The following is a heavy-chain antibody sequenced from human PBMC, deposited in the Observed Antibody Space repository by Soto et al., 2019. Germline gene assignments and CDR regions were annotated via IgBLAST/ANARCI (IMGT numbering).Heavy chain of an antibody. CDR1: GFRVSSYS. CDR3: AVGIAVAPGYFDL. CDR2: IDHSSSSV. Sequence: EVQLVESGGGLVQRGGSLRLSCAASGFRVSSYSMNWVRQAPGKGPEWVSYIDHSSSSVRYVDSVEGRFTISRDNAKDSLSLQMNSLRVEDTAMYYCAVGIAVAPGYFDLWGRGTLVTVSS. J-gene: IGHJ2*01. V-gene: IGHV3-48*04. D-gene: IGHD6-19*01.